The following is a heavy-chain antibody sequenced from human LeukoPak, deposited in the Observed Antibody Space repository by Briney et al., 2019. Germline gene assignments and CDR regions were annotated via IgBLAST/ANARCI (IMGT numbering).Heavy chain of an antibody. D-gene: IGHD4-23*01. CDR2: ISAYNGNI. J-gene: IGHJ4*02. Sequence: ASVKVSCKASGYSFTSYGISWVRQAPGQGLEWMVWISAYNGNIKYVQKLQGRVTMTTDTSTSTAYMELRSLRSDDTAVYSCARANGGNSVFDYWGQGTLVTVSS. V-gene: IGHV1-18*01. CDR3: ARANGGNSVFDY. CDR1: GYSFTSYG.